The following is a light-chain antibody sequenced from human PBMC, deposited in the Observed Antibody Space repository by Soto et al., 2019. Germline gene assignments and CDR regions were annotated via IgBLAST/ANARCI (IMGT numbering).Light chain of an antibody. CDR1: QGIGDT. J-gene: IGKJ1*01. CDR3: QQSYSSPWT. CDR2: ASS. V-gene: IGKV1-39*01. Sequence: MTQSPATLSVSPGEGVTLSCRASQGIGDTLAWYQQKPGKAPILLIYASSNLQRGVPSRFSGNGSGTDYTLTIGSLQPEDFATYFCQQSYSSPWTFGQGTKVDIK.